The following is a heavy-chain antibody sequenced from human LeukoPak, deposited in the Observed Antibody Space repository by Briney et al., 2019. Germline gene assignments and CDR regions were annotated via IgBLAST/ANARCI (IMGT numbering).Heavy chain of an antibody. CDR3: ARHAGSAYSNWFDP. D-gene: IGHD5-18*01. CDR2: MSYTGST. Sequence: SETLSLTCTVSGGSISSSTYYWGWIRQSPGKGLEWIGGMSYTGSTSYNPSLKSRVTISVDTSKNQFPLNLSSVTAADTALYYCARHAGSAYSNWFDPWGQGTLVTVSS. J-gene: IGHJ5*02. V-gene: IGHV4-39*01. CDR1: GGSISSSTYY.